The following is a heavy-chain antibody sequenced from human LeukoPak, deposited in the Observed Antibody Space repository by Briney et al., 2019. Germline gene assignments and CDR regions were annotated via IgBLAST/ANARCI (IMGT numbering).Heavy chain of an antibody. J-gene: IGHJ4*02. V-gene: IGHV1-18*04. D-gene: IGHD2-2*01. CDR2: ISAYNGNT. CDR3: ARGGSYCSSTSCPRFDY. CDR1: GYTFTGYY. Sequence: ASVKVSCKASGYTFTGYYMHWVRQAPGQGLEWMGWISAYNGNTNYAQKLQGRVTMTTDTSTSTAYMELRSLRSDDTAVYYCARGGSYCSSTSCPRFDYWGQGTLVTVSS.